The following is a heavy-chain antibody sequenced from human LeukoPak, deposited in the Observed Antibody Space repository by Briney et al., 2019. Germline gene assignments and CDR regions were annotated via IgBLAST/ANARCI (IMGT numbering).Heavy chain of an antibody. J-gene: IGHJ4*02. V-gene: IGHV3-30-3*01. CDR3: VRDGTYLGGYEFDY. Sequence: PGTSLRLSCEASGFAFGSYAMHWVRQAPGRGLEWVAVISHDGDNTNSGESVRGRFTLSRDNLKNTLYLQMNSLRGEDTALYYCVRDGTYLGGYEFDYWGQGTLVTVSS. D-gene: IGHD3-16*01. CDR1: GFAFGSYA. CDR2: ISHDGDNT.